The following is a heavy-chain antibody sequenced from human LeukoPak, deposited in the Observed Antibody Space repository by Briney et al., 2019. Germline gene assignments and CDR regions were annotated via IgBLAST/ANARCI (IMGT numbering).Heavy chain of an antibody. CDR1: GFAFSSYG. CDR2: ISYDGSNK. CDR3: AKEDLAYCGGDCYPTLDY. Sequence: GGSLRLSCAASGFAFSSYGMHWVRQAPGKGLEWVAVISYDGSNKYYADSVKGRFTISRDNSKNTLYLQMNSLRAEDTAVYYCAKEDLAYCGGDCYPTLDYWGQGTLVTVSS. D-gene: IGHD2-21*02. V-gene: IGHV3-30*18. J-gene: IGHJ4*02.